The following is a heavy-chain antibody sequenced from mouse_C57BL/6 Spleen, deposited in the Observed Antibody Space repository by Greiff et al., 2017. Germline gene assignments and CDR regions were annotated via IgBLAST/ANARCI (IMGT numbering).Heavy chain of an antibody. CDR2: IYPGSGNT. Sequence: VQLQQSGAELVRPGASVKLSCKASGYTFTDYYINWVKQRPGQGLEWIARIYPGSGNTYYNEKFKGKATLTADKSSSTAYMQLSSLTSEDSAVYFCARYYYGSSYDGYFDYWGQGTTLTVSS. CDR3: ARYYYGSSYDGYFDY. J-gene: IGHJ2*01. V-gene: IGHV1-76*01. CDR1: GYTFTDYY. D-gene: IGHD1-1*01.